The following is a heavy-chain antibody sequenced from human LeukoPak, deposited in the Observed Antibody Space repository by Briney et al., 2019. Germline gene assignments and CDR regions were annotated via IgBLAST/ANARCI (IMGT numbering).Heavy chain of an antibody. V-gene: IGHV3-21*01. J-gene: IGHJ4*02. Sequence: GGSLRLSCAASGFTFSCYSMNWVRQAPGKGLEWVSSISSSSSYIYYADSVKGRFTISRDNAKNSPYLQMNSLRAEDTAVYYCASYSSSSDGIDYWGQGTLVTVSS. CDR3: ASYSSSSDGIDY. CDR1: GFTFSCYS. CDR2: ISSSSSYI. D-gene: IGHD6-6*01.